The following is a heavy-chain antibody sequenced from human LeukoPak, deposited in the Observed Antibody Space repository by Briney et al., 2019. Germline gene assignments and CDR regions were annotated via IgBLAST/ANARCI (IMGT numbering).Heavy chain of an antibody. CDR1: GFTFSDYY. J-gene: IGHJ4*02. CDR3: AKTGATGSVVDYFDY. Sequence: GGSLRLSCAASGFTFSDYYMSWIRQAPGKGLEWVSYISSSGSTIYYADSVKGRFTISRDNAENSLYLQMNSLRAEDTAVYYCAKTGATGSVVDYFDYWGQGTLVTVSS. D-gene: IGHD1-26*01. CDR2: ISSSGSTI. V-gene: IGHV3-11*01.